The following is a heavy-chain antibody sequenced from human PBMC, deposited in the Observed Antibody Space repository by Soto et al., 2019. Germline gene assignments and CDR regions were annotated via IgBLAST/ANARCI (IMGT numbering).Heavy chain of an antibody. Sequence: GGSLRLSCAASGFTFSNAWMSWVRQAPGKGLEWVGRIKSKTHGGTIDFAAPVKGRFSISRDDSKNTLYLQMNSLKTEDTGLYYCTTDSRFLEWSSYYYGMDVWGQGTTVTVSS. CDR1: GFTFSNAW. D-gene: IGHD3-3*01. CDR2: IKSKTHGGTI. CDR3: TTDSRFLEWSSYYYGMDV. V-gene: IGHV3-15*01. J-gene: IGHJ6*02.